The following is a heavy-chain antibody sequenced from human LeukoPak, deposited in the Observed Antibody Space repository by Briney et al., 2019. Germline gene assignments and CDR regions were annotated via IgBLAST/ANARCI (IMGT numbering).Heavy chain of an antibody. J-gene: IGHJ4*02. CDR2: ISDDGNYK. Sequence: GGSLRLSCAASGFTFSSYAMHWVRQAPGKGLEWVAVISDDGNYKYYADSVKGRFTISRDNSKNTLYLQMNSLRVEDTAVYYCARGVSEWELLNYWGQGTLVTVSS. V-gene: IGHV3-30*01. CDR3: ARGVSEWELLNY. D-gene: IGHD1-26*01. CDR1: GFTFSSYA.